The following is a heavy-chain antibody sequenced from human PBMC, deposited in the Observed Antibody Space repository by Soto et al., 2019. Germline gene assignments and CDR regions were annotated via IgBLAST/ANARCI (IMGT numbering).Heavy chain of an antibody. CDR1: GYTFISYA. CDR3: ARTDCSSTSCYNYYYYGMDV. CDR2: INAGNGNT. J-gene: IGHJ6*02. V-gene: IGHV1-3*01. Sequence: ASVKVSCKASGYTFISYAIHWVRQAPGQRLEWMGWINAGNGNTKYSQKFQGRVTITRDTSATTAYMELSSLRSEDSAVFYCARTDCSSTSCYNYYYYGMDVWGQGTTVTVSS. D-gene: IGHD2-2*01.